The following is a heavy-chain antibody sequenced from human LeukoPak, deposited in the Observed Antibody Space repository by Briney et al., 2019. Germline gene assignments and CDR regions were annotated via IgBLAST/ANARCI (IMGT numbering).Heavy chain of an antibody. CDR1: GYTFTGYY. V-gene: IGHV1-2*02. CDR2: INPNSGGT. D-gene: IGHD3-9*01. J-gene: IGHJ6*02. CDR3: AKVLRYFDWLLDDYSMDV. Sequence: ASVKVSCKASGYTFTGYYMHWVRQAPGQGLEWMGWINPNSGGTNYAQKFQGRVTMTRDTSISTAYMELSRLRSDDTAVYYCAKVLRYFDWLLDDYSMDVWGQGTTVTVSS.